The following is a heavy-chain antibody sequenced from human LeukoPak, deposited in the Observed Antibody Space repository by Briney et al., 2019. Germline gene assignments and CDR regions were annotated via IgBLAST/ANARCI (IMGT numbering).Heavy chain of an antibody. CDR1: GGSISSGYY. J-gene: IGHJ2*01. Sequence: PSETLSLTCTVSGGSISSGYYWTWIRQPPGKGLEWIGYIYHSGNTYSNPSLKSRVTISVDTSKNQFSLKLSSVTAADTAVYYCARFYDSSGYYYVGWYFDLWGRGTLVTVSS. D-gene: IGHD3-22*01. V-gene: IGHV4-30-2*02. CDR2: IYHSGNT. CDR3: ARFYDSSGYYYVGWYFDL.